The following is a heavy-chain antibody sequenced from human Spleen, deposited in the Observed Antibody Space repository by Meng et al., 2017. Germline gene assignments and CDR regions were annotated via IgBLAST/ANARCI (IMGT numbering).Heavy chain of an antibody. J-gene: IGHJ4*02. Sequence: HAPLPLPGPRPVTPSQTLSLTCAISGDSVSSTSAAWTWIRQSRSRGLEWLGRTYYRSKWYNDYAVSVKSRITINPDTSKNHFSLQLNSVTPEDTAVYYCARGPGILNYWGQGTLVTVSS. CDR3: ARGPGILNY. D-gene: IGHD3-10*01. CDR1: GDSVSSTSAA. CDR2: TYYRSKWYN. V-gene: IGHV6-1*02.